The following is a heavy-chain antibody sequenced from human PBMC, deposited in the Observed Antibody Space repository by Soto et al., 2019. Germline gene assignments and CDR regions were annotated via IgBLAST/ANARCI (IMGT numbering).Heavy chain of an antibody. Sequence: TLSLTCTVSGGSISSNYCTWIRQPPGKGLEWIGYVYNSGSTNYNPSLKSRVTISEDTSKSQFSLKVNSMTAADTAVYYCARYRREAVAGYTLDNWGQGILVTVSS. CDR3: ARYRREAVAGYTLDN. CDR2: VYNSGST. CDR1: GGSISSNY. V-gene: IGHV4-59*01. D-gene: IGHD6-13*01. J-gene: IGHJ4*02.